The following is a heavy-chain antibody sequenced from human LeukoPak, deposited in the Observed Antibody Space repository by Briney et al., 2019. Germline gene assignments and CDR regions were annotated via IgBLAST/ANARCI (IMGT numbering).Heavy chain of an antibody. D-gene: IGHD2-2*01. CDR3: ARPVGCSSTSCYGAGSWFDP. CDR2: IYYSGST. CDR1: GGSISSYY. Sequence: SETLSLTCTVSGGSISSYYWSWIRQPPGKGLEWIGYIYYSGSTNYNPSLKSRVTISVDTSKNQFSLKLSSVTAADTAVYYCARPVGCSSTSCYGAGSWFDPWGQGTLVTVSS. V-gene: IGHV4-59*08. J-gene: IGHJ5*02.